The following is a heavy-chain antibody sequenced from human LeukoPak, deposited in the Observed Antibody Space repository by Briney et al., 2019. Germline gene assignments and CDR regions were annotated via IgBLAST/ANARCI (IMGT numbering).Heavy chain of an antibody. V-gene: IGHV4-4*07. CDR2: IYTSGST. CDR1: GGSISSYY. D-gene: IGHD6-19*01. Sequence: PSETLSLTCTVSGGSISSYYWSWIRQPAGKGLEWIGRIYTSGSTNYNPSLKSRVTMSVDTSKNQFSLKLSSVTAADTAIYYCARETTHRDSSGWYGYFDYWGQGTLVTVSS. J-gene: IGHJ4*02. CDR3: ARETTHRDSSGWYGYFDY.